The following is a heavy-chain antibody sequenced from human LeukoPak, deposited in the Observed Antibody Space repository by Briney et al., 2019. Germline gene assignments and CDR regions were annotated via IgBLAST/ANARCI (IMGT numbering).Heavy chain of an antibody. D-gene: IGHD6-13*01. J-gene: IGHJ4*02. Sequence: SETLSLTCTVSGGSISSSSYYWGWIRQPPGKGLEWIGSIYHSGSTYYNPSLKSRVTISVDTSKNQFSLKLSSVTAADTAVYYCARASAGFDYWGQGTLVTVSS. CDR2: IYHSGST. V-gene: IGHV4-39*01. CDR1: GGSISSSSYY. CDR3: ARASAGFDY.